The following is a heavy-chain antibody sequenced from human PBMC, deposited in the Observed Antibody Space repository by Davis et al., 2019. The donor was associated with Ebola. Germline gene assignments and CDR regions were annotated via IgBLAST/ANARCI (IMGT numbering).Heavy chain of an antibody. J-gene: IGHJ4*02. CDR1: GFTFSSYS. CDR2: ISGSGGST. D-gene: IGHD1-26*01. V-gene: IGHV3-23*01. CDR3: AKDRFRSGSYTLGY. Sequence: PGGSLRLSCAASGFTFSSYSMNWVRQAPGKGLEWVSAISGSGGSTYYADSVKGRFTISRDNSKNTLYLQMNSLRAEDTAVYYCAKDRFRSGSYTLGYWGQGTLVTVSS.